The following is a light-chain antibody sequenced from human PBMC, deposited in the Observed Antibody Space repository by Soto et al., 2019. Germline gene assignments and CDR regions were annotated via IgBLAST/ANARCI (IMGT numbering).Light chain of an antibody. CDR1: QSVLYSSNNKNY. CDR3: QQYYSLPLT. Sequence: DIVMTQSPDSLGVALGDSATVNCKSSQSVLYSSNNKNYLVWYQQKPRQPPKLLIYWASSRESGVPDRFSGSGSGTDFTLTISSLQAQDVAVYYCQQYYSLPLTFGGGTKVDIK. J-gene: IGKJ4*01. V-gene: IGKV4-1*01. CDR2: WAS.